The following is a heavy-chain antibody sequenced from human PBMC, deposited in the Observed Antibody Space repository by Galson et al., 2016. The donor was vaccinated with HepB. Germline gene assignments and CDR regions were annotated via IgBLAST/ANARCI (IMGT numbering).Heavy chain of an antibody. CDR3: VRGIKRWFGELSYRWFDP. V-gene: IGHV1-8*01. CDR1: GYTFTNYD. D-gene: IGHD3-10*01. CDR2: TNPSSGNT. Sequence: SVKVSCKASGYTFTNYDINWVRQATGQGLEWMGWTNPSSGNTGYAQKFQGRVTMTANSSISTAYMQLSSLRSDDTAGYYCVRGIKRWFGELSYRWFDPWGQGTRVTVSS. J-gene: IGHJ5*02.